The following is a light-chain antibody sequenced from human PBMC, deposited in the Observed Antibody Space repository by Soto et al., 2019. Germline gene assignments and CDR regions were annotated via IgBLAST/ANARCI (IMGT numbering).Light chain of an antibody. CDR1: QSISRW. CDR2: EAS. J-gene: IGKJ1*01. V-gene: IGKV1-5*03. Sequence: DTQMTQSPSTLSASVGDRVTITCRASQSISRWLAWYQQKAGKAPSLQIYEASNLENGVPSRFSGSGSGTEFSLTISSLQPDDSATYYCQQYNSGWTFGQGTKVDIK. CDR3: QQYNSGWT.